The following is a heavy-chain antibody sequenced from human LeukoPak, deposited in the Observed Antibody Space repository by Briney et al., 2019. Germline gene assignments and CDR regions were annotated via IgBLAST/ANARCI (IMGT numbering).Heavy chain of an antibody. CDR1: GYTFTSYD. CDR2: MNPNSGNT. V-gene: IGHV1-8*01. D-gene: IGHD2-2*01. CDR3: ARDPASYYYYYYMDV. J-gene: IGHJ6*03. Sequence: GASLKVSCKASGYTFTSYDINWVRQATGQGLEWMGWMNPNSGNTGYAQKFQGRVTMTRNTSISTAYMELSRLRSDDTAVYYCARDPASYYYYYYMDVWGKGTTVTISS.